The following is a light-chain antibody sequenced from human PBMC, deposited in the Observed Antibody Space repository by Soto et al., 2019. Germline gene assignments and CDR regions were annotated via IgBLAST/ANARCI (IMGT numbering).Light chain of an antibody. V-gene: IGKV3-20*01. CDR3: QQYMSSVT. CDR2: GAS. J-gene: IGKJ1*01. CDR1: QSVDTTL. Sequence: EIVLTQSPGSLSLSPGQRATLSCRSSQSVDTTLFAWYQKKPGQAPRLLIYGASKRTTGIPYRFSGSGTGTDFTLIISRLEPEDFAVYYCQQYMSSVTFGQGAKVEIK.